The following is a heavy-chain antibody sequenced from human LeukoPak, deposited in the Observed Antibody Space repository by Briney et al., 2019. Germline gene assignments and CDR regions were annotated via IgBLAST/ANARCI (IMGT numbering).Heavy chain of an antibody. J-gene: IGHJ5*02. D-gene: IGHD3-3*01. Sequence: PSETLSLTCAVYGGSFSGYYWSWIRQPPGKGLEWNGEINHSGSTNYNPFLKSRVTISVDTSKNQFSLKLSSVTAADTAVYYCARRIRGDFWSGYYTWGQGTLVTVSS. CDR1: GGSFSGYY. CDR2: INHSGST. V-gene: IGHV4-34*01. CDR3: ARRIRGDFWSGYYT.